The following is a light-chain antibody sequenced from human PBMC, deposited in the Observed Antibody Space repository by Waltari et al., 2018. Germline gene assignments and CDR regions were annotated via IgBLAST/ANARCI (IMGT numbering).Light chain of an antibody. CDR3: QAWDSSTAV. CDR2: QDT. CDR1: KLGDKY. Sequence: SYELTQPPSVSVSPGQTARITCSGDKLGDKYVCWYQQKPGQSPVLVIYQDTKRPSGIPERFSGSNSGNTATLTISGTQAMDEADYSCQAWDSSTAVFGTGTKVTVL. J-gene: IGLJ1*01. V-gene: IGLV3-1*01.